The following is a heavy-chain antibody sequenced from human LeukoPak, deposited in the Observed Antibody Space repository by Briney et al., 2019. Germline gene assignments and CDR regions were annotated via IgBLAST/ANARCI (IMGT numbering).Heavy chain of an antibody. D-gene: IGHD4/OR15-4a*01. CDR2: IRYDGNSK. Sequence: TGGSQRLSCAACGFIFSSYGMHWVRQAPDKGLEWGAFIRYDGNSKYYADSVKGRFTNSRDNSKNTLYLQMNGLRAEDTAMYYCAKVSLNMVNDAFDIWGQGTMVSVSS. V-gene: IGHV3-30*02. CDR1: GFIFSSYG. CDR3: AKVSLNMVNDAFDI. J-gene: IGHJ3*02.